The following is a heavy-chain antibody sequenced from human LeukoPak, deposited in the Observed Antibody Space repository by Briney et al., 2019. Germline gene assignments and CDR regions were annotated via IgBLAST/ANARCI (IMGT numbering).Heavy chain of an antibody. CDR2: ISYDGSNK. J-gene: IGHJ4*02. D-gene: IGHD3-10*01. Sequence: SGRSLRLSCAVSGFTFNTYGIHWVRQTPGKGLEWVALISYDGSNKYYADSVKGRFTISRDNSKHSLYLQMDSLRAEDTAVHYCAKDKSGMAYYFDFWGQGTLVTVSS. CDR3: AKDKSGMAYYFDF. CDR1: GFTFNTYG. V-gene: IGHV3-30*18.